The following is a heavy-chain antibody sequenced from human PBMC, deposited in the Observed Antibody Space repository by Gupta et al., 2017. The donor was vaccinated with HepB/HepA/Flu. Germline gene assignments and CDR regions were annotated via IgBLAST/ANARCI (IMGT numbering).Heavy chain of an antibody. CDR2: MNPNSGNT. D-gene: IGHD7-27*01. CDR1: GYTFTSYD. V-gene: IGHV1-8*03. J-gene: IGHJ6*03. Sequence: QVQLVQSGAEVKKPGASVTVSCKASGYTFTSYDINWVRQATGQGLEWMGWMNPNSGNTGYAQKFQGRVTITRNTSISTAYMELSSLRSEDTAVYYCARGLNGSNGEFVYYYMDVWGKGTTVTVSS. CDR3: ARGLNGSNGEFVYYYMDV.